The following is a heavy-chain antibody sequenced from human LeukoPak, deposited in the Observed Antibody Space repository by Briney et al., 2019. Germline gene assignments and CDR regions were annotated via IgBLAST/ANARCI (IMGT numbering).Heavy chain of an antibody. CDR1: EFTLSRYW. CDR3: ASYLTSIPSGMDV. Sequence: GGALRLSFAASEFTLSRYWMHWLRQAPGKGLVWVSRISTDGSTTTYADSVKGRFTISRDNGKNTLYLQMNSLIAENTAVYYCASYLTSIPSGMDVWGQGTTVTVSS. D-gene: IGHD2/OR15-2a*01. J-gene: IGHJ6*02. CDR2: ISTDGSTT. V-gene: IGHV3-74*01.